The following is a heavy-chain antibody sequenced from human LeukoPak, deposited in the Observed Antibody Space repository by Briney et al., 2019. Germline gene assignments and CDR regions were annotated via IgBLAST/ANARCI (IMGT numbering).Heavy chain of an antibody. J-gene: IGHJ4*02. V-gene: IGHV1-69*04. CDR2: IIPILGIA. D-gene: IGHD3-10*01. CDR1: GGTFSSYA. Sequence: GSSVKVSCKASGGTFSSYAISWVRQAPGQGLEWMGRIIPILGIANYAQKFQGRVTITADKSTSTAYMELSSLRSEDTAVYYCARGAITMVRGVISPFGYWGQGTLVTVSS. CDR3: ARGAITMVRGVISPFGY.